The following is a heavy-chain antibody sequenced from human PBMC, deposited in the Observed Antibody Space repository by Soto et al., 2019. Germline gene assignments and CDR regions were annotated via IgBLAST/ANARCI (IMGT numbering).Heavy chain of an antibody. J-gene: IGHJ6*02. V-gene: IGHV1-69*01. CDR1: GGTFSSYA. CDR3: ARILYYYDSIPLTYYYYGMDV. D-gene: IGHD3-22*01. Sequence: QVQLVQSGAEVKKPGSSVKVSCKASGGTFSSYAISWVRQAPGQGLEWMGGIIPIFGTANYAQKFQGRVTITADESTSTAYMELSSLRSEDTAVYYCARILYYYDSIPLTYYYYGMDVWGQGTTVTVSS. CDR2: IIPIFGTA.